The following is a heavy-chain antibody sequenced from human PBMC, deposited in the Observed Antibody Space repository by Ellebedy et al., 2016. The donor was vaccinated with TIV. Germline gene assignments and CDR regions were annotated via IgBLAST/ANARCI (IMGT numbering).Heavy chain of an antibody. Sequence: GGSLRLXCVGFGFTFSASVMHWVLQDPGKGLDWVAGISVDGRAVHYPDSVKGRFTISRDNAQNTVYLQMNSLRLEDTAVYYCVRGWYSSGHCDVFAMWGQGTIVTVSS. CDR2: ISVDGRAV. CDR1: GFTFSASV. J-gene: IGHJ3*02. D-gene: IGHD6-19*01. CDR3: VRGWYSSGHCDVFAM. V-gene: IGHV3-30*03.